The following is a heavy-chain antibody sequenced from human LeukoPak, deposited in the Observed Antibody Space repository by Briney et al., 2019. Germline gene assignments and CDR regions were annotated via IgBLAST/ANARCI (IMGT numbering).Heavy chain of an antibody. V-gene: IGHV4-34*01. Sequence: SETPSLTCAVYGGSFSGYYWSWIRQPPGKGLEWIGEINHSGSTNYNPSLKSRATISVDTSKNQFSLKLSSVTAADTAVYYCARYYYDSSGYLDYWGQGTLVTVSS. J-gene: IGHJ4*02. D-gene: IGHD3-22*01. CDR3: ARYYYDSSGYLDY. CDR2: INHSGST. CDR1: GGSFSGYY.